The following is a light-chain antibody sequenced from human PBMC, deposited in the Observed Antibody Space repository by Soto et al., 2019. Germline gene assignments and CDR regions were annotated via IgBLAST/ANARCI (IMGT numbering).Light chain of an antibody. Sequence: IVLTQSPVTLSSSPCGIATLSWSSIHSVTDNYLAWYQHKPGQAPRLLIYGASSRATGIPDRFSGSGSGTDFTLTISRLEPEDFAMYYCHQYGRSPRGTFGQGTKVDIK. CDR3: HQYGRSPRGT. J-gene: IGKJ1*01. CDR2: GAS. CDR1: HSVTDNY. V-gene: IGKV3-20*01.